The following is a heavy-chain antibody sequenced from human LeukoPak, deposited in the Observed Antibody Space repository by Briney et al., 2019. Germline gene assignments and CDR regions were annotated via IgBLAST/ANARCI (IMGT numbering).Heavy chain of an antibody. CDR3: ARRKDTYYYDSSGYLAFDI. D-gene: IGHD3-22*01. Sequence: PGRSLRLSCAASGFTFSSYGMHWVRQAPGKGLEWVAVIWYDGSNKYYADSVKGRFTISRDNSKNTLYLQMNSLRAEDTAVYYCARRKDTYYYDSSGYLAFDIWGQGTMVTVSS. J-gene: IGHJ3*02. CDR2: IWYDGSNK. CDR1: GFTFSSYG. V-gene: IGHV3-33*01.